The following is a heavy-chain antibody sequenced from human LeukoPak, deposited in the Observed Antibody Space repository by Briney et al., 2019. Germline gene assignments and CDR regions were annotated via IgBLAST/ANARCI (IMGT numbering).Heavy chain of an antibody. D-gene: IGHD6-6*01. V-gene: IGHV3-23*01. CDR2: ISGSGGST. CDR1: RFTFSSSA. CDR3: AKERAARPRYYGMDV. J-gene: IGHJ6*02. Sequence: GGSLTLSRAPSRFTFSSSAMNWARHPPGEGLEWVSAISGSGGSTYYADSVKGRLTISRDNSKNTLYLQMSSLRAEDTAVYYCAKERAARPRYYGMDVWGQGTTVTVSS.